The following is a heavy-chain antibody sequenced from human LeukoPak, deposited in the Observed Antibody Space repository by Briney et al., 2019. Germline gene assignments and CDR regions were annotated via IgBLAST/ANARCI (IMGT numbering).Heavy chain of an antibody. J-gene: IGHJ4*02. Sequence: SETLSLTCAVSGYSISSGYYWGWIRQPPGKGLEWIGSIYHSGSTYYNPSLKSRVTISVDTSKNQFSLKLSSVTAADTAVYYCARGQDDFWSGYYWDYWGQGTLVTVSS. V-gene: IGHV4-38-2*01. CDR2: IYHSGST. D-gene: IGHD3-3*01. CDR1: GYSISSGYY. CDR3: ARGQDDFWSGYYWDY.